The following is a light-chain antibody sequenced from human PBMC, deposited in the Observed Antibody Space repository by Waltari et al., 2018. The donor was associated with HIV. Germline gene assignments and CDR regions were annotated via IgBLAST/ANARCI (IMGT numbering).Light chain of an antibody. CDR1: SPTLGSNP. CDR3: AAWDDSLDGFV. V-gene: IGLV1-44*01. Sequence: QSVLTQPPSASGTPGPRVTISCSGSSPTLGSNPGTWYQQVPGTAPKLLIYSNDQRPSGVPDRFSGSKSGTSASLAISGLQSEDEADYYCAAWDDSLDGFVFGTGTKVTVL. CDR2: SND. J-gene: IGLJ1*01.